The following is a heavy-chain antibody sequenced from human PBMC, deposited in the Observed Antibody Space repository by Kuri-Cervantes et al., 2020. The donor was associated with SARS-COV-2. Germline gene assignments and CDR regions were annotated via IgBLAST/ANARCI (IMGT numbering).Heavy chain of an antibody. CDR1: GFTFSDYY. D-gene: IGHD2-21*01. CDR2: ISSSGSTI. J-gene: IGHJ4*02. V-gene: IGHV3-11*04. CDR3: ASELGGDFDY. Sequence: GESLKISCAASGFTFSDYYMSWIRQAPGKGLEWVSYISSSGSTIYYADSVKGRFTISRDNSKNTLYLQMNSLRAEDTAVYYCASELGGDFDYWGQGTLVTVSS.